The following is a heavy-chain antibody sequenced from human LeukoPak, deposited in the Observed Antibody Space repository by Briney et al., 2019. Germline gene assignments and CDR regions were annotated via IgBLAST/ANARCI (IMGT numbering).Heavy chain of an antibody. Sequence: SVKVSCKSSGGTFSSYTIIWVRQAPGQGLEWMGSIIPFLGVPNYAQKFQGRVTITADKASSTAYMELSSLRSEDTAVYYCARAPDCSSTSCYKPGFDYWGQGTLVTVSS. CDR3: ARAPDCSSTSCYKPGFDY. CDR2: IIPFLGVP. D-gene: IGHD2-2*02. CDR1: GGTFSSYT. V-gene: IGHV1-69*02. J-gene: IGHJ4*02.